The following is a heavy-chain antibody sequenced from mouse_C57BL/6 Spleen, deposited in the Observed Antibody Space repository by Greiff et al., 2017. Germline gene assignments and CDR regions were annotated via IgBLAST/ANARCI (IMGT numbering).Heavy chain of an antibody. J-gene: IGHJ2*01. D-gene: IGHD1-1*01. CDR3: ARDHGSSPFDY. Sequence: EVHLVESGGGLVKPGGSLKLSCAASGFTFSSYAMSWVRQTPEKRLEWVATISDGGSYTYYPDNVKGRFTISRDNAKNNLYLQMSHLKSEDTAMYYCARDHGSSPFDYWGQGTTLTVSS. V-gene: IGHV5-4*01. CDR2: ISDGGSYT. CDR1: GFTFSSYA.